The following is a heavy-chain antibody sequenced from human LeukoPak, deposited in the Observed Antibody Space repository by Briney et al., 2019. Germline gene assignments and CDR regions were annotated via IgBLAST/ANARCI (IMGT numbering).Heavy chain of an antibody. D-gene: IGHD6-13*01. CDR2: ISYDGSNK. V-gene: IGHV3-30*18. CDR3: AKAAAGTASFDP. CDR1: GFTFSSYG. Sequence: GGSLRLSCAASGFTFSSYGMHWVRQAPGKGLEWVAVISYDGSNKYYADSVKGRFTISRDNSKNTLYLQMNSLRAEDTAVYYCAKAAAGTASFDPWGQGTLVTVSS. J-gene: IGHJ5*02.